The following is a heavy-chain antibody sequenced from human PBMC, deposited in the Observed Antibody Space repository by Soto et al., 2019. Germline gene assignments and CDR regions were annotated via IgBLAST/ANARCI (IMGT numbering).Heavy chain of an antibody. CDR1: GFTFSSYG. CDR2: IWYDGSNK. J-gene: IGHJ6*02. D-gene: IGHD2-2*01. CDR3: ARGQGLVVPAAIRVKYYYYGMDV. Sequence: GGSLRLSCAASGFTFSSYGMHWVRQAPGKGLEWVAVIWYDGSNKYYADSVKGRFTISRDNSKNTLYLQMNSLRAEDTAVYYCARGQGLVVPAAIRVKYYYYGMDVWGQGTTVTVSS. V-gene: IGHV3-33*01.